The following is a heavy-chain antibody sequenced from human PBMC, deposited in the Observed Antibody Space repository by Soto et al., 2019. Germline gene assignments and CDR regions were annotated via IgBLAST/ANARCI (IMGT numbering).Heavy chain of an antibody. D-gene: IGHD3-10*01. CDR2: VSPPFRTS. CDR3: ARVLYYGSGSYSPYGMDV. V-gene: IGHV1-69*01. J-gene: IGHJ6*02. CDR1: GVSFNNNG. Sequence: QVQLVQSGAEVKKPGSSVKVSCKTSGVSFNNNGIGWVRQAPGHGLEWMGGVSPPFRTSNYARKFQGRISITADASTGTVNKKLSSLTSEDTAQYYCARVLYYGSGSYSPYGMDVWGQGTTVTVSS.